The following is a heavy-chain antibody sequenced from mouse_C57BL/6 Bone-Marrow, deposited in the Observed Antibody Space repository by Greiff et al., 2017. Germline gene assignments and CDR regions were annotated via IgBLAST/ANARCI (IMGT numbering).Heavy chain of an antibody. V-gene: IGHV5-4*03. J-gene: IGHJ3*01. CDR1: GFTFSSYA. D-gene: IGHD1-1*01. Sequence: EVKLVESGGGLVKPGGSLKLSCAASGFTFSSYAMSWVRQTPEKRLEWVATISDGGSYTYYPDNVQGRFTISRDTAKNNLYLQMSHLKSEDTAMYYGAMDVHYYGSCRWFAYWGQGTLVTVSA. CDR3: AMDVHYYGSCRWFAY. CDR2: ISDGGSYT.